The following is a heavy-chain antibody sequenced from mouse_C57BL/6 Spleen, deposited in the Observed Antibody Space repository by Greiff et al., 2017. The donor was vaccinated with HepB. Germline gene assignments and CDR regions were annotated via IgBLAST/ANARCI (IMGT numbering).Heavy chain of an antibody. Sequence: VQLQQSGPELVKPGASVKISCKASGYAFSSSWMNWVKQRPGKGLEWIGRIYPGDGDTNYNGKFKGKATLTADKSSSTAYMQLSSLTSEDSAVYFCAKGYYGNYEDYYAMDYWGQGTSVTVSS. CDR1: GYAFSSSW. D-gene: IGHD2-1*01. CDR3: AKGYYGNYEDYYAMDY. J-gene: IGHJ4*01. V-gene: IGHV1-82*01. CDR2: IYPGDGDT.